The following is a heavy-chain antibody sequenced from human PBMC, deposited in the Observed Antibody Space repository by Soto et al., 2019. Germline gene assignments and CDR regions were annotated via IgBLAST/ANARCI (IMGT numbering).Heavy chain of an antibody. Sequence: SVKVSCKASGGTFSSYAISWVRQAPGQGLEWMGGIIPIFGTANYAQKFQGRVTITADESTSTAYMELSSLRSEDTAVYYCARDTTEQQLVSPPLYYYGMDVWGQGTTVTVSS. CDR3: ARDTTEQQLVSPPLYYYGMDV. J-gene: IGHJ6*02. CDR2: IIPIFGTA. D-gene: IGHD6-13*01. V-gene: IGHV1-69*13. CDR1: GGTFSSYA.